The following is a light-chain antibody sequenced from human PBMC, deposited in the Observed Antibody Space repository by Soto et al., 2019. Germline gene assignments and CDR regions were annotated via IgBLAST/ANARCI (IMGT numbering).Light chain of an antibody. CDR2: AAS. J-gene: IGKJ1*01. CDR1: QDISSW. V-gene: IGKV1-12*01. CDR3: QQANSFPWT. Sequence: DIQMAQSPSSVSASVGDRVTITCRASQDISSWLGWYQQRPGKAPKLLIYAASRLRSGVPSRFSGSESGTDFTLTISTLQPEDSATYYCQQANSFPWTFDQGTKVEIK.